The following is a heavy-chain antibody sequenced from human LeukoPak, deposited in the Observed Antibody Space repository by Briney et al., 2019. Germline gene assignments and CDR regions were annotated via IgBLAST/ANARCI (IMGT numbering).Heavy chain of an antibody. CDR3: AREDCNGVCSLRLDS. CDR1: GFPLSSHW. V-gene: IGHV3-74*01. CDR2: INSDGSSI. Sequence: PGGSLRLSCAVSGFPLSSHWMHWVRQVPGKGLVWVSRINSDGSSISYADSVKGRFTISRDNAKNTLYLQMNSLKAEDTTLYYCAREDCNGVCSLRLDSWGQGTLVTVSS. D-gene: IGHD2-8*01. J-gene: IGHJ5*01.